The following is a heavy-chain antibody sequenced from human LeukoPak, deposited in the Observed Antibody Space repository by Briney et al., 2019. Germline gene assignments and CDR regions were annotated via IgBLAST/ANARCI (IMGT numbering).Heavy chain of an antibody. D-gene: IGHD3-10*01. CDR1: GFTFSNYA. J-gene: IGHJ3*02. CDR3: ARDYYGSGSYSAFDI. V-gene: IGHV3-23*01. CDR2: ISGNGGST. Sequence: GESLKISCAASGFTFSNYAMSWVRQAPGKGLEWVSAISGNGGSTYYADSVKGRFTISRDNSKNTLYLQMSSLRAEDTAVYYCARDYYGSGSYSAFDIWGQGTMVTVSS.